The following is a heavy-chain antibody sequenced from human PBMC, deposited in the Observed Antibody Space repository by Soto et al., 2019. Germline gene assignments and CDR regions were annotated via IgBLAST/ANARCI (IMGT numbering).Heavy chain of an antibody. CDR2: INAGNGNT. D-gene: IGHD4-17*01. Sequence: QVQLVQSGAEVKKPGASVKVSCKASGYTFTSYATHWVRQAPGQRLEWMGWINAGNGNTKYSQKFQGRVTVTRDTSASTAYMGLSSLRSEDTAVYYCARAISSVTTFYFDLWGRGTLVTVSS. J-gene: IGHJ2*01. V-gene: IGHV1-3*01. CDR1: GYTFTSYA. CDR3: ARAISSVTTFYFDL.